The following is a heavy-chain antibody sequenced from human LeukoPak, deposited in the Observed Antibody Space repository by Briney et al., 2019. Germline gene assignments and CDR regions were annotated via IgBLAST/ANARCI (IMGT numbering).Heavy chain of an antibody. CDR1: GFPFSNYA. CDR2: ISYDGSAK. V-gene: IGHV3-30*04. Sequence: PGGSLRLSCAATGFPFSNYAMHWVRQAPDKGLEWVALISYDGSAKYYADSVKGRFTISRDNSKNTLFLQMNSLRAEDTAMYYCARGSFLDYGDYYFDYWGQGTLVTVSS. J-gene: IGHJ4*02. D-gene: IGHD4-17*01. CDR3: ARGSFLDYGDYYFDY.